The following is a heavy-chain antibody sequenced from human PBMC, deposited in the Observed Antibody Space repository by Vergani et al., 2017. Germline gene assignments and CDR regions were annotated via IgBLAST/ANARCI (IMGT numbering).Heavy chain of an antibody. D-gene: IGHD1-26*01. V-gene: IGHV4-39*01. CDR3: GRKRGACRAAYCHSYDF. CDR2: MDYSGST. Sequence: QVQLQESGPGLVKPSETLSLTCTVSGDSVISTDYHWGWIRQPPGKGLEWIGSMDYSGSTSYNPSLESRISISFETTKNQFSLRLTSVTAADTAVYYCGRKRGACRAAYCHSYDFWGPGTLVGVSS. J-gene: IGHJ4*02. CDR1: GDSVISTDYH.